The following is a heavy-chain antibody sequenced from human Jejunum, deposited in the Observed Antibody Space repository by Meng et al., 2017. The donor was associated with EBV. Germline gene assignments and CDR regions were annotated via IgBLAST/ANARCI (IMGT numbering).Heavy chain of an antibody. Sequence: RLQAPGPRLVKPLEVLSVPWAVPGDPSSNGYFWSWIRQPPGHDLQWIDYTYYIRPTPYPPSLKSRVTISMDTSTKKFSLKLNSVNVADTAVYFCASGVRLSDSLTGYYTGPFNWCKATLVTVSS. CDR1: GDPSSNGYF. CDR2: TYYIRPT. J-gene: IGHJ4*02. V-gene: IGHV4-30-4*01. D-gene: IGHD3-9*01. CDR3: ASGVRLSDSLTGYYTGPFN.